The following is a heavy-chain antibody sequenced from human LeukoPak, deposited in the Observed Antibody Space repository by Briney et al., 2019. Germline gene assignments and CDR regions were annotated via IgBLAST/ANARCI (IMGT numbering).Heavy chain of an antibody. CDR1: GYTFTGYY. D-gene: IGHD6-19*01. Sequence: ASVKVSCKASGYTFTGYYIHWVRQAPGQGLEWMGWINPISGGTNYAQKFQGRVTMTRDTSISTAYMELSRLRSDDTAVYYCARQGSGWYYFDYWGQGTLVTVSS. J-gene: IGHJ4*02. CDR3: ARQGSGWYYFDY. CDR2: INPISGGT. V-gene: IGHV1-2*02.